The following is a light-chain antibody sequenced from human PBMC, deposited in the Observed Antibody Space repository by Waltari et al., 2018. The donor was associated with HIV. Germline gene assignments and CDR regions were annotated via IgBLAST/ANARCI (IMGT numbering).Light chain of an antibody. Sequence: QSALTQPASVSGSPGQSITISCAGTHIAVGGYNYVSWYRQHPGTAPKLIIYEVTSRPSGVSDRFSGSKSGSTASLTISGLQPGDEADYYCSSYSSSSSPQVFGGGTHVTVV. J-gene: IGLJ2*01. CDR2: EVT. V-gene: IGLV2-14*01. CDR3: SSYSSSSSPQV. CDR1: HIAVGGYNY.